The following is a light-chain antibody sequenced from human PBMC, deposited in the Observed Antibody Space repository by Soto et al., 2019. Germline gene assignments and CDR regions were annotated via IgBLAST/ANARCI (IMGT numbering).Light chain of an antibody. CDR2: DAS. V-gene: IGKV3-11*01. CDR3: QQRSNWPPTIT. Sequence: EIVLTQSPATLSLSPGERATLSCRASQRVSSYLAWYQQKPGQAPRLLIYDASNRATGIPARFSGSGSGTDFTLTISSLEPEDFALYYCQQRSNWPPTITFGQGTRLEMK. CDR1: QRVSSY. J-gene: IGKJ5*01.